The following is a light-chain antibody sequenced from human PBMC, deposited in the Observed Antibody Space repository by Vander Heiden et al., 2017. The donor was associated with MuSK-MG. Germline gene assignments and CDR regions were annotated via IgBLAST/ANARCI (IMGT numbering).Light chain of an antibody. Sequence: DIQMTQSPSSLSASVGDRVTITCQASQDISNYLNWYQQKPGKAPKLLIYDASNLETGVPSRFSRSGYGKGFTFTISSRQPEDIAAYYCQQYDKLDPHTFGPGTKLQIK. CDR3: QQYDKLDPHT. J-gene: IGKJ3*01. CDR1: QDISNY. CDR2: DAS. V-gene: IGKV1-33*01.